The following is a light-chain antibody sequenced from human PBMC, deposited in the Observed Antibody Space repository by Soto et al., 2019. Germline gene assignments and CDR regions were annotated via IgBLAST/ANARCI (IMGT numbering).Light chain of an antibody. Sequence: EIVMTQSPATLSVSPGERATLSCRASQSVSNNLAWYQQKPGQAPRLLIYGASTRATGIPARFSGSGSGTEFTLTISSLQSEDFAVYNCQQYKNWPVTFGQGTKVEIK. CDR1: QSVSNN. J-gene: IGKJ1*01. V-gene: IGKV3-15*01. CDR2: GAS. CDR3: QQYKNWPVT.